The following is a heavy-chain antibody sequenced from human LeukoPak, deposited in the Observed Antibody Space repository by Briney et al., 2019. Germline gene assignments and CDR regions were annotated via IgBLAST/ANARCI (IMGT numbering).Heavy chain of an antibody. CDR3: ASTGWFGELSLDY. CDR1: GYTFTSYY. D-gene: IGHD3-10*01. CDR2: INASGGST. J-gene: IGHJ4*02. V-gene: IGHV1-46*01. Sequence: ASVKVSCKASGYTFTSYYMHWVRQAPGQGLEWMGIINASGGSTSYAQKFQGRVTMTRDTSTSTVYMELSSLRSEDTAVYYCASTGWFGELSLDYWRQGTLVSVPS.